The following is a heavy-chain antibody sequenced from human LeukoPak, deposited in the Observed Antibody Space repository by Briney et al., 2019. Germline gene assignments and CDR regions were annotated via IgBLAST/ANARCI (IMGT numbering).Heavy chain of an antibody. CDR2: ISDDGSNE. D-gene: IGHD6-19*01. CDR1: GFTFSSYG. V-gene: IGHV3-30*03. J-gene: IGHJ4*02. Sequence: GGSLRLSCAASGFTFSSYGMHWVRQAPGKGLEWVAVISDDGSNEYYADSVKGRFTISRDNSTTTMYLKMHSRRGEDTAVVYCAEWRGINLEAGGCYFDHWGQGVLVTVSS. CDR3: AEWRGINLEAGGCYFDH.